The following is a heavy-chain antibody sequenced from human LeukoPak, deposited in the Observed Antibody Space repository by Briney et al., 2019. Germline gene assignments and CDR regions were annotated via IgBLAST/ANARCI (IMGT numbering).Heavy chain of an antibody. CDR1: GFTFSNAW. V-gene: IGHV3-15*07. D-gene: IGHD3-22*01. J-gene: IGHJ5*02. Sequence: GGSLRLSCATSGFTFSNAWMIWVRQAPGKGLEWVGRIRSNSDGGTIDYAAPVKGRFTLSRDDSKTTLYLQMNSLQTEDTAVYYCATDFYDSTWGQGTLVTVSS. CDR2: IRSNSDGGTI. CDR3: ATDFYDST.